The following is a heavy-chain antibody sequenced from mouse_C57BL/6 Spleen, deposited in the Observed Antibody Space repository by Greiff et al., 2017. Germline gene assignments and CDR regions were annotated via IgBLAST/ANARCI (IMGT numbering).Heavy chain of an antibody. V-gene: IGHV2-9-1*01. D-gene: IGHD2-4*01. Sequence: QVQLQQSGPGLVAPSQSLSITCTVSGFSLTSYAISWVRQPPGKGLEWLGVIWTGGGTNYNSALKSRLSISKDNSKSQVFLKMNSLQTDDTARYYCARDDYDGGGYAMDYWGQGTSVTVSS. CDR2: IWTGGGT. CDR1: GFSLTSYA. J-gene: IGHJ4*01. CDR3: ARDDYDGGGYAMDY.